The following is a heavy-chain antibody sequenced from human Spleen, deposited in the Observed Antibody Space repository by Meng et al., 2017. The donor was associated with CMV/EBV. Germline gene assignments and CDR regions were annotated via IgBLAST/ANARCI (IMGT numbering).Heavy chain of an antibody. Sequence: QVALQELGPGLVKSSETLSLTCTVSGDSISSNSYYWGWIRQPPGKGLEWIASIDYSGITFQNPSLKSRLTTSVDTSKNQFSLQLRFVTAADTAVYYCARHRGNYYQSFLHWGQGTLVTVSS. CDR3: ARHRGNYYQSFLH. J-gene: IGHJ1*01. D-gene: IGHD1-26*01. CDR1: GDSISSNSYY. CDR2: IDYSGIT. V-gene: IGHV4-39*01.